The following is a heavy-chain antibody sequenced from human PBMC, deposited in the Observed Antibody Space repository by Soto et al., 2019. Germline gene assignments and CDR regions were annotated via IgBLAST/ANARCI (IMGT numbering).Heavy chain of an antibody. CDR2: IRSKAYGGTT. J-gene: IGHJ4*02. CDR1: GFTFGDYA. D-gene: IGHD2-15*01. CDR3: TRDPFLGYCSGGSCYPDF. V-gene: IGHV3-49*05. Sequence: EVQLVESGGGLVKPGRSLRLSCTASGFTFGDYAMSWFRQATGKGLEWVGFIRSKAYGGTTEYAASVKGRFTISRDDSKSIAYLQINSLKTEDTAVYYCTRDPFLGYCSGGSCYPDFWGQGTLVTVSS.